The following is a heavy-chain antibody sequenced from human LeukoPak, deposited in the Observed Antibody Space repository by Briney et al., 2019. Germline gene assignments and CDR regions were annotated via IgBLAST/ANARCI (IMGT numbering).Heavy chain of an antibody. D-gene: IGHD2-2*01. V-gene: IGHV4-39*07. CDR3: TRAYQLQEFDY. Sequence: SETLSLTCTVSGGSISSSSYYWGWIRQPPGKGLEWIGSIYYSGSTYYNPSLKSRVTISVDTSKNQFSLKLSSVTAADTAVYYCTRAYQLQEFDYWGQGTLVTVSS. CDR2: IYYSGST. J-gene: IGHJ4*02. CDR1: GGSISSSSYY.